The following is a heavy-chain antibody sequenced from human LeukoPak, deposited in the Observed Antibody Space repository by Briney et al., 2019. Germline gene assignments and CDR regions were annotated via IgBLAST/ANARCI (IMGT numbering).Heavy chain of an antibody. CDR1: GFTFTNNA. D-gene: IGHD3-10*01. CDR3: ARGRGTYYFDY. V-gene: IGHV3-23*01. Sequence: GGSLRLSCAASGFTFTNNAMTWVRQAPGKGLEWVSTITGTDDTTYYADSVKGRFTISRDYSKSMVHLQMNSLRAEDSAIYYCARGRGTYYFDYWGQGTLVTVSS. CDR2: ITGTDDTT. J-gene: IGHJ4*02.